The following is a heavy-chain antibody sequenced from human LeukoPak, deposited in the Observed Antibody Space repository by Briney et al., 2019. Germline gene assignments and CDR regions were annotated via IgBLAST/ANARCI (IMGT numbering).Heavy chain of an antibody. CDR3: AIFKYFEWYYFDY. CDR1: GFTLSSYA. Sequence: GGSLRLSCAASGFTLSSYAMNWVRQAPGKGLEWVSSISGIGGITYYADSVKGRFTISRDNSKNTLSLQMNSLRAEKTAIHYCAIFKYFEWYYFDYWGQGTLVTVSS. D-gene: IGHD3-9*01. CDR2: ISGIGGIT. V-gene: IGHV3-23*01. J-gene: IGHJ4*02.